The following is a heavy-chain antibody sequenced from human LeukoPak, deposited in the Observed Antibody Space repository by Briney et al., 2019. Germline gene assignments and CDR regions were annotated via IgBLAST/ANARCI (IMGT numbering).Heavy chain of an antibody. V-gene: IGHV3-74*01. CDR2: INGDGSST. Sequence: GGSLRLSCAASGFTFSSYWMHWVRQAPGKGLVWFSRINGDGSSTSYADSVKGRLTISRDNAKNTLYLQMNSLRAEDTAVYYCARGYSSSYRIDYWGQGTLVTVSS. CDR1: GFTFSSYW. J-gene: IGHJ4*02. CDR3: ARGYSSSYRIDY. D-gene: IGHD6-6*01.